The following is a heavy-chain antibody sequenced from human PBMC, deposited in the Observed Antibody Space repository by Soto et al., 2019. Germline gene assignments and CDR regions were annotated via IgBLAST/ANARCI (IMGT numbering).Heavy chain of an antibody. J-gene: IGHJ5*02. CDR2: IYYSGST. CDR3: TRAERFPRSWFDP. CDR1: GGSISSSVGYY. Sequence: PSETLSLTCTVSGGSISSSVGYYWSWIRQHPEKGLEWIGYIYYSGSTFYNPSLKSRVTISVDTSKNQFSLKLTSVTAADTAMYFCTRAERFPRSWFDPWGQGTQVTVSS. V-gene: IGHV4-31*03. D-gene: IGHD3-10*01.